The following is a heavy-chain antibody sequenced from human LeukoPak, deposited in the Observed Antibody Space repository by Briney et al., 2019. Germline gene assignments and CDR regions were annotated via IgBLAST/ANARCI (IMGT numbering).Heavy chain of an antibody. CDR2: IYHSGST. CDR1: GYSISSGYY. CDR3: ARGPILAYCSSTSCYTRYFQH. D-gene: IGHD2-2*02. J-gene: IGHJ1*01. V-gene: IGHV4-38-2*01. Sequence: PSETLSLTCAVSGYSISSGYYWGWIRQPPGKGLEWVGSIYHSGSTYYNPSLKSRVTISVDTSKNQFSLKLSSVTAADTAVYYCARGPILAYCSSTSCYTRYFQHWGQGTLVTVSS.